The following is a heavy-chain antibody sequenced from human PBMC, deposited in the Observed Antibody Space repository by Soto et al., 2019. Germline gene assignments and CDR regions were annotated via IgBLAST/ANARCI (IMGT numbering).Heavy chain of an antibody. CDR1: GFTFSSYA. Sequence: GGSLRLSCAASGFTFSSYAMHWVRQAPGKGLEWVAVISYDGSNKYYADSVKGRFTISRDNSKNTLYLQMNSLRAEDTAVYYCARDRTVMPFHYYYYGMDVWGQGTTVTVS. J-gene: IGHJ6*02. D-gene: IGHD4-17*01. CDR3: ARDRTVMPFHYYYYGMDV. V-gene: IGHV3-30-3*01. CDR2: ISYDGSNK.